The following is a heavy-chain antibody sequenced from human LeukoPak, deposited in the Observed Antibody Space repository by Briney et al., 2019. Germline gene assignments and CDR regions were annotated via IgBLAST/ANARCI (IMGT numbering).Heavy chain of an antibody. J-gene: IGHJ4*02. CDR1: GFTFSSYG. D-gene: IGHD3-16*02. CDR2: ISYDGSNK. Sequence: GRSLRLSCAASGFTFSSYGMHWVRQAPGKGLEWVAVISYDGSNKYYADSVKGRFTISRDNSKNTLYLQMNSLRAEDTAVYYCAKDPAAYVWGSYRFDYWGQGTLVTVSS. V-gene: IGHV3-30*18. CDR3: AKDPAAYVWGSYRFDY.